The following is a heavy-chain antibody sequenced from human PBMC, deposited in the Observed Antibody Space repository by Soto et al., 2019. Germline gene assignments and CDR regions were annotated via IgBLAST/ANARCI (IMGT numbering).Heavy chain of an antibody. CDR1: GGSISSYY. CDR3: ARHFYDFWSGSFQYYYYMDV. CDR2: IYYSGST. Sequence: PSENLSLTCTVSGGSISSYYWSWIRQPPGKGLDWIGYIYYSGSTSYNPSLKSRVTISVDTSKNQFSLKLSSVTAADTAVYYCARHFYDFWSGSFQYYYYMDVWGKGTTVTVSS. D-gene: IGHD3-3*01. J-gene: IGHJ6*03. V-gene: IGHV4-59*08.